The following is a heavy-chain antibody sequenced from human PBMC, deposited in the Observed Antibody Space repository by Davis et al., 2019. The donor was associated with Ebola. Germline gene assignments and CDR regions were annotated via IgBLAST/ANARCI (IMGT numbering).Heavy chain of an antibody. Sequence: SVKVSCKASGGTFSSYAISWVRQAPGQGLEWMGGIIPIFGTANYAQKFQGRVTITADESTSTAYMELSSLRSEDTAVYYCARVSEYDYVWGSYRQIGGVDYWGQGTLVTVSS. J-gene: IGHJ4*02. CDR3: ARVSEYDYVWGSYRQIGGVDY. D-gene: IGHD3-16*02. V-gene: IGHV1-69*13. CDR2: IIPIFGTA. CDR1: GGTFSSYA.